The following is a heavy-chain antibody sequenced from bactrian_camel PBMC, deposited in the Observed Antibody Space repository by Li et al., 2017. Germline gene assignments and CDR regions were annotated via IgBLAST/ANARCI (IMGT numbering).Heavy chain of an antibody. CDR1: GDTFSSYC. CDR3: AAEPLYWNESGGHYFCPESGYNY. V-gene: IGHV3S6*01. CDR2: IESNGQAI. D-gene: IGHD2*01. J-gene: IGHJ4*01. Sequence: HVQLVESGGGSVQAGGSLKLSCVFSGDTFSSYCKAWLRQAPGKEREGVARIESNGQAIYGPTVSGRFIVGRDDVKSTLYLQMDSLKPEDTAMYYCAAEPLYWNESGGHYFCPESGYNYWGEGTQVTVS.